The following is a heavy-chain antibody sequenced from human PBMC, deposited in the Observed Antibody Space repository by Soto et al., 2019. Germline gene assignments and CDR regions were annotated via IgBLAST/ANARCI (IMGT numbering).Heavy chain of an antibody. J-gene: IGHJ6*02. V-gene: IGHV4-34*01. CDR2: INHSGST. CDR1: GGSFSGYY. CDR3: ARQSAAGIYYYYYYGMDV. Sequence: SETLALTCAVYGGSFSGYYWSWIRQPPGKGLEWIGEINHSGSTNYNPSLRSRVTISVDTSKNQFSLKLSSVTAADTAVYYCARQSAAGIYYYYYYGMDVWGQGTTVT. D-gene: IGHD6-13*01.